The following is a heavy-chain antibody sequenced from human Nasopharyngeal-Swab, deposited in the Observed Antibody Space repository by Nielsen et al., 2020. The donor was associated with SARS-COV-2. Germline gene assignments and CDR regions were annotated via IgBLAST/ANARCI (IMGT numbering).Heavy chain of an antibody. V-gene: IGHV3-11*04. CDR3: AREPRGVIQNIDY. CDR2: ISSSGSTI. D-gene: IGHD3-10*01. J-gene: IGHJ4*02. Sequence: GESLKISCAASGFTFSDYYMNWVRQAPGKGLEWVSYISSSGSTIYYADSVKGRFTISRDNAKNSLYLQMNSLRAEDTAVYYCAREPRGVIQNIDYWGQGTLVTVSS. CDR1: GFTFSDYY.